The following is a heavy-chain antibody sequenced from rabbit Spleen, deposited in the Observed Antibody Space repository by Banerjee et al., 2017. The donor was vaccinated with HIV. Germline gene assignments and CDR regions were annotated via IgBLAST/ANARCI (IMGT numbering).Heavy chain of an antibody. CDR3: ARDLVGVIGWNFYL. Sequence: QEQLVESGGGLVQPGGSLKLPCKASGFDFSSYGVSWVRQAPGKGLEWIACINASTAKPVYATWASGRFTISRTSSTTVTLRMTSLTAADRATYFCARDLVGVIGWNFYLWGQGTLVTVS. V-gene: IGHV1S45*01. J-gene: IGHJ3*01. D-gene: IGHD2-1*01. CDR1: GFDFSSYG. CDR2: INASTAKP.